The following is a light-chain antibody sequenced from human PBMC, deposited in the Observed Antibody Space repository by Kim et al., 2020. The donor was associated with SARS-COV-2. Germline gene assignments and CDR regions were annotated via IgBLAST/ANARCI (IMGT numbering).Light chain of an antibody. CDR2: RDN. CDR1: KLVDKY. CDR3: RAWDSSIYV. V-gene: IGLV3-1*01. Sequence: SGSPGKAAIITCSGVKLVDKYASWNQQKPGQSPVVVIFRDNRRPAGIHERFSGANSGNTASLTISGTRAMDEADYYCRAWDSSIYVFGTGTRVTVL. J-gene: IGLJ1*01.